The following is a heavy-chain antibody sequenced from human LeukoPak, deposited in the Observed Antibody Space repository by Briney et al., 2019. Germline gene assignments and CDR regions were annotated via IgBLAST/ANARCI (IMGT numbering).Heavy chain of an antibody. J-gene: IGHJ4*02. D-gene: IGHD5-12*01. V-gene: IGHV3-30*02. CDR3: AKGVAY. CDR1: GFTFSSYG. CDR2: IQYDGSNQ. Sequence: PGGSLRLSCTASGFTFSSYGMHWVRQAPGKGLEWVAYIQYDGSNQQYADSVKGRFSISRDRSKNMPYLQMNSLRAEDTAVYYCAKGVAYWGQGTLVTVSS.